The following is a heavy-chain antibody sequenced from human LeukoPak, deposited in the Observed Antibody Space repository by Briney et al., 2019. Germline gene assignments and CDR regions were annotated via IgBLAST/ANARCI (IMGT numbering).Heavy chain of an antibody. CDR1: GFTLRTYW. CDR3: ASSSLVVVVTYGFDI. V-gene: IGHV4-4*02. Sequence: GSLRLSCVASGFTLRTYWMHWVRQAPGKGLVWIGEISHTGSTNYNPSFNSRVTMSVDKSKNQFSLNLKSVTAADTALYYCASSSLVVVVTYGFDIWGRGTAVTVSS. D-gene: IGHD2-21*01. CDR2: ISHTGST. J-gene: IGHJ3*02.